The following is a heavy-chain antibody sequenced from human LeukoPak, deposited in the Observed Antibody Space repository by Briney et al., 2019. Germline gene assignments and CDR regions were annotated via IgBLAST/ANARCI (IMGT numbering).Heavy chain of an antibody. V-gene: IGHV4-39*01. CDR1: GGSISSSSYY. J-gene: IGHJ4*02. Sequence: SETLSLTCTVFGGSISSSSYYWGWIRQPPGKGLEWIGSIYYSGSTYYNPSLKSRVTISVDTSKNQFSLKLSSVTAADTAVYYCARRPSRYCSGGSCYSTYYFDYWGQGTLVTVSS. D-gene: IGHD2-15*01. CDR2: IYYSGST. CDR3: ARRPSRYCSGGSCYSTYYFDY.